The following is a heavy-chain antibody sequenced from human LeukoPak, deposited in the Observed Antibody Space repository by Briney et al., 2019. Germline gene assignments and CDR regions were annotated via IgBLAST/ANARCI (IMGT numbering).Heavy chain of an antibody. J-gene: IGHJ6*03. CDR2: IYTSGST. V-gene: IGHV4-61*02. D-gene: IGHD6-13*01. CDR1: GGSISSGSYY. Sequence: PSETLSFTCTDSGGSISSGSYYWNWLRQPAGKGLEWVGRIYTSGSTNYNPSLKSRVTISVDTSKNQFSLKLSSVTAADTAVYYCAREGSSSRVYYYYYCMDVWGKGTTVTVSS. CDR3: AREGSSSRVYYYYYCMDV.